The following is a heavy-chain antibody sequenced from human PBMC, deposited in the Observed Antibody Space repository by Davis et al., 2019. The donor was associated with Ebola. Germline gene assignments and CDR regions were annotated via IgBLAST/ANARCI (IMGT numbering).Heavy chain of an antibody. D-gene: IGHD3-3*01. V-gene: IGHV3-23*01. CDR1: GFTFSKNA. CDR2: ISGGGGNS. Sequence: GESLKISCAASGFTFSKNALTWVRQAPGKGLESVAFISGGGGNSYYAEFAKGRFAISRDNSKNTLYLQMNSLRVEDTAVYYCAKDLQTYDDFWSSYSASFHYMDVWGKGTTVTVSS. CDR3: AKDLQTYDDFWSSYSASFHYMDV. J-gene: IGHJ6*03.